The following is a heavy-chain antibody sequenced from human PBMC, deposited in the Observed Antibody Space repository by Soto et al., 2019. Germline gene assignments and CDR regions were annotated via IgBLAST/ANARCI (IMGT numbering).Heavy chain of an antibody. Sequence: PSETLSLTCTVSGGSISSGGYYWSWIRQHPGKGLEWIGYIYYSGSTYYNPSLKSRVTISVDTSKNQFSLKLSSVTAADTAVYYCASNQGVTLTEDYYYYGMDVWGQGTTVTVSS. CDR3: ASNQGVTLTEDYYYYGMDV. CDR1: GGSISSGGYY. D-gene: IGHD3-9*01. CDR2: IYYSGST. V-gene: IGHV4-31*03. J-gene: IGHJ6*02.